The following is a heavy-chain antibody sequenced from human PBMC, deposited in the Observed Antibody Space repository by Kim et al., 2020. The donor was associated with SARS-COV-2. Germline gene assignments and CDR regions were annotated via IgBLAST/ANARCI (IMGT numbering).Heavy chain of an antibody. Sequence: ASGKVSCKASGYTFTSYYIHWVRQAPGGGLEYMGVINPSGGSINSSGIGGERKFAQKFQGRFTVTKDTSTSTVYMELSSLRSDDTAVYYCAREMRNTYYFDYWGQGTLVTVSS. D-gene: IGHD3-16*01. CDR2: INPSGGSINSSGIGGER. J-gene: IGHJ4*02. V-gene: IGHV1-46*01. CDR3: AREMRNTYYFDY. CDR1: GYTFTSYY.